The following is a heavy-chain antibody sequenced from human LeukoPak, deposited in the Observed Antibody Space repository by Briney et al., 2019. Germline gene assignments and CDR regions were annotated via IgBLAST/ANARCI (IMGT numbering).Heavy chain of an antibody. Sequence: GGSLRLSCAASGFTFTSYAMNWVRQAPGKGLEWVSTISSSSSTIYYADSVKGRFTISRDNAKNSLYLQMNSLRAEDTAVYYCARDLRGGQYYYYYYGMDVWGQGTTVTVSS. CDR2: ISSSSSTI. CDR3: ARDLRGGQYYYYYYGMDV. D-gene: IGHD2-15*01. CDR1: GFTFTSYA. J-gene: IGHJ6*02. V-gene: IGHV3-48*01.